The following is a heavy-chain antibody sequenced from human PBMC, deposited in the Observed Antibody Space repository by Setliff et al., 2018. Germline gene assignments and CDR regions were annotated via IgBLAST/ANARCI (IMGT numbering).Heavy chain of an antibody. CDR1: GDSTSAAS. CDR2: VYYSGAA. V-gene: IGHV4-61*08. CDR3: ARGGTYRYFDY. Sequence: ASETLSLTCTVSGDSTSAASIMAWIRQPPGKGLEFIGYVYYSGAAKYDPSLKSRVTMSVDTSKTQFSLKLSSVIAADTAVYYCARGGTYRYFDYWGQGTLVTVS. J-gene: IGHJ4*02.